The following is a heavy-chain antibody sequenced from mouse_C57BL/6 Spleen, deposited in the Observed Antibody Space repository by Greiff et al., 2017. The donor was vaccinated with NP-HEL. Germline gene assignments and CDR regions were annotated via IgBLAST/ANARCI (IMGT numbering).Heavy chain of an antibody. CDR3: TRRTRLGFAY. CDR1: GYTFTDYE. D-gene: IGHD1-2*01. CDR2: IDPETGGT. Sequence: QVQLQQSGAELVRPGASVTLSCKASGYTFTDYEMHWVKQTPVHGLEWIGAIDPETGGTAYNQKFKGKAILTADKSSSTAYMELRSLTSEDSAVYYCTRRTRLGFAYWGQGTLVTVSA. J-gene: IGHJ3*01. V-gene: IGHV1-15*01.